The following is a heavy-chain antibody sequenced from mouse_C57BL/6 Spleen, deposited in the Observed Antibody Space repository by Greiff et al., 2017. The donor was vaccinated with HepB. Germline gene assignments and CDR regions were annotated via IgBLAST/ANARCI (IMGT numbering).Heavy chain of an antibody. CDR3: ARSDGNYEGAWFAY. Sequence: VKLMESGPELVKPGASVKISCKASGYSFTSYYIHWVKQRPGQGLEWIGWIYPGSGNTKYNEKFKGKATLTADTSSSTAYMQLSSLTSEDSSVYYCARSDGNYEGAWFAYWGQGTLVTVSA. J-gene: IGHJ3*01. V-gene: IGHV1-66*01. D-gene: IGHD2-1*01. CDR1: GYSFTSYY. CDR2: IYPGSGNT.